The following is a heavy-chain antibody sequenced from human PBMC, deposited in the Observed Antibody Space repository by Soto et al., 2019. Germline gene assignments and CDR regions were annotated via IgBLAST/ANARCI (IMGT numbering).Heavy chain of an antibody. CDR1: GASLSLLY. V-gene: IGHV4-59*01. CDR2: IYYNGSA. Sequence: SETLSLTCTVSGASLSLLYWSWVRQSPGKGLEWIGYIYYNGSATYNPSFRSRVTIAIDTSKSQFSLRLTSVTAADTAVYYCAKDGRYDSSGRYDAFDIWGQGTMVTVSS. D-gene: IGHD3-22*01. J-gene: IGHJ3*02. CDR3: AKDGRYDSSGRYDAFDI.